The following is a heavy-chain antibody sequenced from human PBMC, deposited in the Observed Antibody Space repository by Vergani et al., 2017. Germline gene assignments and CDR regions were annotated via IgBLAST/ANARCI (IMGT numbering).Heavy chain of an antibody. CDR2: INPNSGGT. CDR3: ARASSGWYDDYYYYMDV. Sequence: QVKLVESGAEVKKPGASVKVSCKASGYTFTSYGISWVRQAPGQGLEWMGWINPNSGGTNYAQKFQGRVTMTRDTSISTVYMELSRLRSDDTAVYYCARASSGWYDDYYYYMDVWGKGTTVTVSS. D-gene: IGHD6-19*01. CDR1: GYTFTSYG. J-gene: IGHJ6*03. V-gene: IGHV1-2*02.